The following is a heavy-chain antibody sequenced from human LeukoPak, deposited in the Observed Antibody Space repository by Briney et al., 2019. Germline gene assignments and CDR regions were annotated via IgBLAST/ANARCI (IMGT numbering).Heavy chain of an antibody. V-gene: IGHV1-69*04. J-gene: IGHJ4*02. Sequence: SVKVSCKASGGTFSSYAISWVRQAPGQGLEWMGRIIPILGIANYAQKFQGRVTITADKSTSTAYMELSSLRSEDTAVYYCAREGDALDRPTYYFDYWGQGTLVTVSS. CDR2: IIPILGIA. CDR1: GGTFSSYA. CDR3: AREGDALDRPTYYFDY. D-gene: IGHD1-1*01.